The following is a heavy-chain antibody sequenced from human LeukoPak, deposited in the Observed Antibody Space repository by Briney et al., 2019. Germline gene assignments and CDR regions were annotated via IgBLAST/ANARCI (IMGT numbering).Heavy chain of an antibody. Sequence: GESLQISCKGSGSSFTNYWIGWVRQMPGKGLEWMGIIYPGDSDTRYSPSFQGQVTISADKSISTAYLQWSSLQASDTAIYYCARQGMFGSASPYFDYWGQGALVTVSS. V-gene: IGHV5-51*01. D-gene: IGHD3-10*01. CDR2: IYPGDSDT. CDR1: GSSFTNYW. J-gene: IGHJ4*02. CDR3: ARQGMFGSASPYFDY.